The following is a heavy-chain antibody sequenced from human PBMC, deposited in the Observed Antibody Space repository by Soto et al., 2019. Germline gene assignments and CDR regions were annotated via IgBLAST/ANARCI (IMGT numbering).Heavy chain of an antibody. CDR1: GGSFSGYY. CDR2: INHSGST. D-gene: IGHD1-1*01. Sequence: LSLTCAVYGGSFSGYYWSWIRQPPGKGLEWIGEINHSGSTNYNPSLKSRVTISVDTSKNQFSLKLSSVTAADTAVYYCARGRYNFDYWGQGTLVTVSS. J-gene: IGHJ4*02. CDR3: ARGRYNFDY. V-gene: IGHV4-34*01.